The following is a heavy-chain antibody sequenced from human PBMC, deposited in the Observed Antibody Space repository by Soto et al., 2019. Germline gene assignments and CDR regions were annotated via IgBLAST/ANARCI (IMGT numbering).Heavy chain of an antibody. V-gene: IGHV3-30*03. CDR3: PPGFGAFPS. CDR1: GFTFSSYG. Sequence: QVQLVESGGGVVQPGRSLRLSCAASGFTFSSYGMHWVRQAPGKGLEWVAVISYDGSNKYYADSVKGRFTISRDNSKNTFYLKRTTLRAGDTAVFTCPPGFGAFPSWGQGTLVTVPS. J-gene: IGHJ5*02. D-gene: IGHD3-10*01. CDR2: ISYDGSNK.